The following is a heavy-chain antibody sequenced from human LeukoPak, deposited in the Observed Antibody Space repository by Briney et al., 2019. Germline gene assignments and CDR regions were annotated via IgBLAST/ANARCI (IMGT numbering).Heavy chain of an antibody. J-gene: IGHJ6*03. D-gene: IGHD6-13*01. CDR2: ISSSTNTI. V-gene: IGHV3-48*04. CDR3: AKDLSSSEVYYMDV. Sequence: GGSLRLSCEVSGFPFTLYNMNWVRQAPGKGLEWLSYISSSTNTIYYADSVKGRFTISRDNAKNSLYLQMNGLGAEDTAVYYCAKDLSSSEVYYMDVWGKGTTVTVSS. CDR1: GFPFTLYN.